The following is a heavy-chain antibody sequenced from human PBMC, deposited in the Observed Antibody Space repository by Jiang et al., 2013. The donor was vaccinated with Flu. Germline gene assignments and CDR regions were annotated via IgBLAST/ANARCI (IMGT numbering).Heavy chain of an antibody. J-gene: IGHJ3*02. V-gene: IGHV4-59*01. CDR1: GDSISRSY. D-gene: IGHD3-3*01. Sequence: ELLKPSETLSLTCTVSGDSISRSYWSWIRQPPGKGLEWIGYISYSGFTKYSPSLKSRVTLSLDTSKHQFSLKLASVTRADTAVHYCTREGDFWGGHNDFDIWGQGTLVTVSS. CDR2: ISYSGFT. CDR3: TREGDFWGGHNDFDI.